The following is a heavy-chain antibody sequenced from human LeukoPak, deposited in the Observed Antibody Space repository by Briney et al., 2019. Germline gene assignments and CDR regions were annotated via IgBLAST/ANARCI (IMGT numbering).Heavy chain of an antibody. V-gene: IGHV4-4*07. J-gene: IGHJ5*02. CDR3: ARGVLHYDSSGYYNWFDP. CDR1: GGSISSYY. CDR2: IYTSGST. Sequence: SATLSLTCTVSGGSISSYYWSWIRQPAGKGLEWIGRIYTSGSTNYNPSLKSRVTMSVDTSKNQFSLKLSSVTAADTAVYYCARGVLHYDSSGYYNWFDPWGQGTLVTVSS. D-gene: IGHD3-22*01.